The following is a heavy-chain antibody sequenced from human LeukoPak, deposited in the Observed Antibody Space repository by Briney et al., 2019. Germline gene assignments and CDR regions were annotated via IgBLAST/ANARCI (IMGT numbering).Heavy chain of an antibody. J-gene: IGHJ3*02. V-gene: IGHV4-34*01. CDR2: INHSGST. Sequence: KSSETLSLTCAVYGGSFSGYYWRWIRQPPGKGLEWIGEINHSGSTNYNPSLKSRVTISVDTSKTQFSLKLSSVTAADTSVYYCARGFSCSSTSCQRDDAFDIWGQGTMVTVSS. CDR1: GGSFSGYY. D-gene: IGHD2-2*01. CDR3: ARGFSCSSTSCQRDDAFDI.